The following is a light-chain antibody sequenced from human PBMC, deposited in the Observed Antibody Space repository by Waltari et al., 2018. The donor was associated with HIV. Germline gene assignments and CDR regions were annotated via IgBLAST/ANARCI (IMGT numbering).Light chain of an antibody. CDR1: HNISSW. CDR2: KAS. Sequence: IQMTQSPSTLSSSVRDRVTITWRASHNISSWLAWYQQKPGKAPKLLIFKASSLESGVPSRFSGSGSGTDFTLTISSLQPDDYATYYCQQYNTFSSFGQGTKVEIK. V-gene: IGKV1-5*03. J-gene: IGKJ1*01. CDR3: QQYNTFSS.